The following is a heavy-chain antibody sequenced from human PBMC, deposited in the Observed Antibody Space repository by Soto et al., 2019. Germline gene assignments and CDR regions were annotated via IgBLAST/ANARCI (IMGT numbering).Heavy chain of an antibody. CDR3: ATLYMVRGVRTFDY. Sequence: QVQLQESGPGLVKPSQTLSLTCTVSGCSISSGGYYWSWIRQHPGKGLEWIGYIYYTGSTYYNPSLKRRVTISVDTSKNQFSLKLSSVTAADTAVYYCATLYMVRGVRTFDYWGQGTLVTVSS. CDR2: IYYTGST. J-gene: IGHJ4*02. V-gene: IGHV4-31*03. D-gene: IGHD3-10*01. CDR1: GCSISSGGYY.